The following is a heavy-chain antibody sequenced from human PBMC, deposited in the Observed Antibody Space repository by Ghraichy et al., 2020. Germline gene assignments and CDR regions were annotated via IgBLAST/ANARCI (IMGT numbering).Heavy chain of an antibody. CDR2: IYYSGTT. CDR1: GDPISSGGYY. CDR3: ARVPMLRGHWFDT. Sequence: SETLSLTCTVSGDPISSGGYYWSWIRQHPGKGLEWIGYIYYSGTTYYNPSLQSRVTISVDTSQNEFSLRLTSVTAADTAVYYCARVPMLRGHWFDTWGQGNLVTVSS. J-gene: IGHJ5*02. D-gene: IGHD3-10*01. V-gene: IGHV4-31*03.